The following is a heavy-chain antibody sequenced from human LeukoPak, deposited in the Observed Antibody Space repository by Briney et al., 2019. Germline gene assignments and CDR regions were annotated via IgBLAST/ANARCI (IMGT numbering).Heavy chain of an antibody. CDR2: INPNSGGT. CDR1: GYTFTGYY. V-gene: IGHV1-2*02. J-gene: IGHJ6*03. CDR3: ARGIYGDYEKNYMDV. Sequence: ASVKVSCKASGYTFTGYYMHWVRQAPGQGLEWMGWINPNSGGTNYAQKFQGRVTMTSDTSTSTVYMEVSRLRSDDKAVYYCARGIYGDYEKNYMDVWGKGTTVIVSS. D-gene: IGHD4-17*01.